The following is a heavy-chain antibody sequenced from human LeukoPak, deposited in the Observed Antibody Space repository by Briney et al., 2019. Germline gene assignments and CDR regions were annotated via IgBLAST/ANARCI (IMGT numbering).Heavy chain of an antibody. V-gene: IGHV4-61*02. Sequence: SETLSLTCTVSGGSISSGSYYWSWIRQPAGKGLEWIGRIYTSGSTNYNPSLKSRVTISVDTSKNQFSLKLSSVTSAARPVYYLARLYYDFWSGSEHDAFDIWGQGTMVTVSS. J-gene: IGHJ3*02. CDR2: IYTSGST. CDR3: ARLYYDFWSGSEHDAFDI. D-gene: IGHD3-3*01. CDR1: GGSISSGSYY.